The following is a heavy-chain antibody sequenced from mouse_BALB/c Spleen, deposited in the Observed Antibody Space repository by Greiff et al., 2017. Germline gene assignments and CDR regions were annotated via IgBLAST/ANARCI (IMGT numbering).Heavy chain of an antibody. CDR2: ISSGGSYT. J-gene: IGHJ4*01. CDR3: ARGRDGYYSYAMDY. CDR1: GFTFSSYA. V-gene: IGHV5-9-4*01. D-gene: IGHD2-3*01. Sequence: EVQGVESGGGLVKPGGSLKLSCAASGFTFSSYAMSWVRQSPEKRLEWVAEISSGGSYTYYPDTVTGRFTISRDNAKNTLYLEMSSLRSEDTAMYYCARGRDGYYSYAMDYWGQGTSVTVSS.